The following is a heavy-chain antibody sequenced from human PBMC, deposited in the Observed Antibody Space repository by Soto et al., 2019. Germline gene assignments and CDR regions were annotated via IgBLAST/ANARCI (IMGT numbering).Heavy chain of an antibody. CDR1: GFTFSSYS. Sequence: LRLSCAASGFTFSSYSMNWVRQAPGKGLEWVSSISSSSSYIYYADSVKGRFTISRDNAKNSLYLQMNSLRAEDTAVYYCAREDTYYYDSSGYYDYWGQGTLVT. V-gene: IGHV3-21*01. CDR2: ISSSSSYI. CDR3: AREDTYYYDSSGYYDY. J-gene: IGHJ4*02. D-gene: IGHD3-22*01.